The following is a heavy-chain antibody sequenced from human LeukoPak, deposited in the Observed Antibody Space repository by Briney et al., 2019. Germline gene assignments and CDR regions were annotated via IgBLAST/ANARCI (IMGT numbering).Heavy chain of an antibody. CDR2: IRSKAYGGTT. Sequence: GGSPRLSWTLSGFSLGDYGISWFRQAPGKGRGWVGFIRSKAYGGTTEYAASVKGRFTISRDDSKSIPYLQMNSLKTEDTAVYYCTRDGGSYPFDYWGQGTLVTVSS. CDR1: GFSLGDYG. CDR3: TRDGGSYPFDY. J-gene: IGHJ4*02. V-gene: IGHV3-49*03. D-gene: IGHD1-26*01.